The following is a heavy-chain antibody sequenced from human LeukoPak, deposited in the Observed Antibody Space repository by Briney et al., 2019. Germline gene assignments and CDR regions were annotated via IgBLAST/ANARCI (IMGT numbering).Heavy chain of an antibody. J-gene: IGHJ6*02. CDR2: ISSGSSTR. CDR1: GFTFNTFD. Sequence: GGSLRLSCAASGFTFNTFDMTWVRQAPGKGLECVSYISSGSSTRYYADSVKGRFTISRDNAKSSLFLQMNSLRAEDTAVYFCARLRYSAVDVWGQGTTVIVSS. CDR3: ARLRYSAVDV. V-gene: IGHV3-48*01.